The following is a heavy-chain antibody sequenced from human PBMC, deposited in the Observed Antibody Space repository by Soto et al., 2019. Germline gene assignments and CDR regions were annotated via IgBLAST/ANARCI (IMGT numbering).Heavy chain of an antibody. J-gene: IGHJ6*02. Sequence: GGSLRLSCAASGFTFSSYWMSWVRQAPGKGLEWVANIKQDGSEKYYVDSVKGRFTISRDNAKNSLYLQMNSLRAEDTAVYYCARVVAYYDILTGYTPSYYYGMDVWGQGTTVTVSS. CDR2: IKQDGSEK. D-gene: IGHD3-9*01. CDR3: ARVVAYYDILTGYTPSYYYGMDV. CDR1: GFTFSSYW. V-gene: IGHV3-7*05.